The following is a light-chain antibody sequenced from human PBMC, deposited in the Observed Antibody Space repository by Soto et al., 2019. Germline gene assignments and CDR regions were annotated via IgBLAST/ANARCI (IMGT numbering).Light chain of an antibody. J-gene: IGKJ2*01. CDR1: QSVSSNY. Sequence: EIVLTQSPGTLSLSPGERATLSCRASQSVSSNYLAWYQQKPGQAPRLLIYGASSSATGTPDRFSGSGSGTDFTLTISRLAPEDFAVYYCQQYGSSPPDTFGQGTKLEI. CDR2: GAS. V-gene: IGKV3-20*01. CDR3: QQYGSSPPDT.